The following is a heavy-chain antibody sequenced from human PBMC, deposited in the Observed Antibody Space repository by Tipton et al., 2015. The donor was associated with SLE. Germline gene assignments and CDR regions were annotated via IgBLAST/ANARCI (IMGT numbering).Heavy chain of an antibody. CDR3: ARGFFTSTWTQDAFDI. CDR2: MFSSGDT. J-gene: IGHJ3*02. Sequence: TLSLTCTVSGASIKSGSYFWTWIRQPAGKGLEWIGRMFSSGDTNYNPSLKSRLTMSVDTSKNQFSLTVNSVTAADTAVYYCARGFFTSTWTQDAFDIWGQGTLVAVSS. CDR1: GASIKSGSYF. V-gene: IGHV4-61*02. D-gene: IGHD6-13*01.